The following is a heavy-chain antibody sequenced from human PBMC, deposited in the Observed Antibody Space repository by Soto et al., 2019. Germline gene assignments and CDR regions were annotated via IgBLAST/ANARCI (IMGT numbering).Heavy chain of an antibody. V-gene: IGHV1-46*01. Sequence: ASVKVSCKASGYTFTGHYIHWVRQAPEQGPEWMGEIGPGSGGTSYAQKLQGRVTMTRDTSTTTVYMELSSLRSEDTAVYYCGRVAQLVHPFDYWGQGTLVTVSS. CDR1: GYTFTGHY. CDR2: IGPGSGGT. J-gene: IGHJ4*02. D-gene: IGHD6-6*01. CDR3: GRVAQLVHPFDY.